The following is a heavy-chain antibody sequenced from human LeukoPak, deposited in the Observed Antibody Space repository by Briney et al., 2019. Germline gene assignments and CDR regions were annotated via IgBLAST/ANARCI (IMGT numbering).Heavy chain of an antibody. CDR3: ARGEYGSGSYHIDY. D-gene: IGHD3-10*01. CDR2: IKKDGSEK. V-gene: IGHV3-7*01. J-gene: IGHJ4*02. CDR1: GFTFSSYC. Sequence: GGSLRLSCAASGFTFSSYCMSWVRQAPGEGLEWVANIKKDGSEKYYVDSVKGRFTISRDKAKTSLYLQMNSLRAEDTAAYHCARGEYGSGSYHIDYWGQGTLVTVSS.